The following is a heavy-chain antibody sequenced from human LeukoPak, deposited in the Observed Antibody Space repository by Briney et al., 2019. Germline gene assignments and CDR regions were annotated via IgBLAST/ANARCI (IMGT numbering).Heavy chain of an antibody. D-gene: IGHD2-21*02. Sequence: GGSLRLSCTTSGFIFANYAMAWVRQSPGKGLEWVSAIGTAGDTYYPGSVKGRFTISRENAKNSLYLQMNSLRAGDTAVYYCARVGRHSDSFDIWGQGTMVTVSS. CDR2: IGTAGDT. CDR3: ARVGRHSDSFDI. J-gene: IGHJ3*02. CDR1: GFIFANYA. V-gene: IGHV3-13*01.